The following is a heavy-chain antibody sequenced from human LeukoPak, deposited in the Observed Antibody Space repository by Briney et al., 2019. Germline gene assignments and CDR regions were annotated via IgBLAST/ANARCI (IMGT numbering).Heavy chain of an antibody. Sequence: SETLSLTCAVYGGSFSGYYWSWIRQPPGKGLEWIGEINHSGSTNYNPSLKSRVTISVDTSKNQFSLKLSSVTAADTAVYYCARGSGYYDILTGYPRGGYYFVYWGQGTLVTVSS. CDR3: ARGSGYYDILTGYPRGGYYFVY. V-gene: IGHV4-34*01. CDR2: INHSGST. D-gene: IGHD3-9*01. CDR1: GGSFSGYY. J-gene: IGHJ4*02.